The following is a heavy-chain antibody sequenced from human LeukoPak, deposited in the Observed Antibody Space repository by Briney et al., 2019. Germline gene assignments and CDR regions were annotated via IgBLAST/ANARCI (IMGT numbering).Heavy chain of an antibody. J-gene: IGHJ4*02. CDR2: INPNGGGT. V-gene: IGHV1-2*02. CDR1: GYTFTGSY. CDR3: AREGSVALAAASRPYFDY. D-gene: IGHD2-2*01. Sequence: GASVKVSCKASGYTFTGSYIHWVRQAPGQGLEWMGWINPNGGGTNYAQKFQGRVTMTRDTFISTAYMELYRLRSDDTAVYYCAREGSVALAAASRPYFDYWGQGTLVTVSS.